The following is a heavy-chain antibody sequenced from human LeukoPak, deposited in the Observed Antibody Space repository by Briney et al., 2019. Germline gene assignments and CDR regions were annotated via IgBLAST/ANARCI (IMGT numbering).Heavy chain of an antibody. D-gene: IGHD3-3*01. J-gene: IGHJ4*02. CDR1: GFTFNYYW. CDR3: VRDFRFLDDY. CDR2: IKQDGTEK. V-gene: IGHV3-7*01. Sequence: GGSLRLSCVASGFTFNYYWMTWVRQAPGKGLEWVANIKQDGTEKYSVDSVKGRFTISRDNAKNSLYLQMNSVRAEDTAVYYCVRDFRFLDDYWGQGTLVSVSS.